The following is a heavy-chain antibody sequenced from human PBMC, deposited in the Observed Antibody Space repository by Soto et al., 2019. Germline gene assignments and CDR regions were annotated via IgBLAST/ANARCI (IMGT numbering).Heavy chain of an antibody. J-gene: IGHJ5*02. CDR3: ARPYCTSSGGYAWFAP. V-gene: IGHV1-2*02. Sequence: GAPVEFSSKSCGYSFNGDYMHWVRQATGQGLEWMGWINPKSGDTNYAQKFQGRVTMTRDTSISTAYMELSRLTSDDTAVYYCARPYCTSSGGYAWFAPWGQGTPVPVSS. CDR1: GYSFNGDY. D-gene: IGHD2-2*01. CDR2: INPKSGDT.